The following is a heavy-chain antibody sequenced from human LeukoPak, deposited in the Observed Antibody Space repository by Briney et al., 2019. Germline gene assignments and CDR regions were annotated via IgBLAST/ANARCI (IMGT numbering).Heavy chain of an antibody. Sequence: GGSLRLSCAASGFTFSSYAMSWVRQAPGKGLEWVSAISGSGGSTYYADSVKGRFTISRDNSKNTLYLQMNGLRAEDTAVYYCAKGGDHYDISFHDYWGQGTLVTVSS. D-gene: IGHD3-22*01. J-gene: IGHJ4*02. V-gene: IGHV3-23*01. CDR3: AKGGDHYDISFHDY. CDR1: GFTFSSYA. CDR2: ISGSGGST.